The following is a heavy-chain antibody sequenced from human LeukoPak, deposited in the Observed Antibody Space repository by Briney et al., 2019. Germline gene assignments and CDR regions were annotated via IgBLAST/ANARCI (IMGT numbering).Heavy chain of an antibody. J-gene: IGHJ5*02. CDR1: GGSISSYY. Sequence: SETLSLTCTVSGGSISSYYWSWIRQPAGKGLEWIGRIYTSGSTNYNPSLKSRVTISVDTSKNQFSLKLSSVTAADTAVYYCARVDTAMVRGYDWFDPWGQGTLVTVSS. V-gene: IGHV4-4*07. D-gene: IGHD5-18*01. CDR2: IYTSGST. CDR3: ARVDTAMVRGYDWFDP.